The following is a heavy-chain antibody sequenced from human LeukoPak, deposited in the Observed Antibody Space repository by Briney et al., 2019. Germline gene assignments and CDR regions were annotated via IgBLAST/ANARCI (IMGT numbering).Heavy chain of an antibody. CDR2: FDPEDGET. J-gene: IGHJ5*02. CDR1: GYTLTELS. Sequence: ASVKVSCKVSGYTLTELSMHWVRQAPGKGLEWMGGFDPEDGETIYAQKFQGRVTITADESTSTAYMELSSLRSEDTAVYYCAREHAVAAAGTVWWFDPWGQGTLVTVSS. CDR3: AREHAVAAAGTVWWFDP. D-gene: IGHD6-13*01. V-gene: IGHV1-24*01.